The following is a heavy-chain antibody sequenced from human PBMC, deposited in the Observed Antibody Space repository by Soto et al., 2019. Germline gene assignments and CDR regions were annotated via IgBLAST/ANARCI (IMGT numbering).Heavy chain of an antibody. CDR3: TADIPNISANYGMDV. J-gene: IGHJ6*02. Sequence: EEQLVESGGGLVEPGGSLRLSCAASGFIFSNTWINWVRQAPGKGLEWVGRIKTKIEGGTTNYAAPVKARFTVSGDDSKNTVHLHMNSLRTEDTAVHYCTADIPNISANYGMDVWGQGTTVTVSS. CDR1: GFIFSNTW. D-gene: IGHD6-25*01. V-gene: IGHV3-15*07. CDR2: IKTKIEGGTT.